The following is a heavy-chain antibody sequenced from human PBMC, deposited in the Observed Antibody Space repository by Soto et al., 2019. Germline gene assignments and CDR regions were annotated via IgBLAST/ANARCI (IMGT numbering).Heavy chain of an antibody. D-gene: IGHD6-13*01. J-gene: IGHJ5*02. CDR1: GGSISSSSYY. CDR2: IYYSGST. Sequence: SETLSLTCTVSGGSISSSSYYWGWIRQPPGKGLEWIGSIYYSGSTYYNPSLKSRVTISVDTSKNQFSLKLSSVTAADTAVYYCARHMVCCSLYSRPLPSDPSCQGTLVTL. CDR3: ARHMVCCSLYSRPLPSDP. V-gene: IGHV4-39*01.